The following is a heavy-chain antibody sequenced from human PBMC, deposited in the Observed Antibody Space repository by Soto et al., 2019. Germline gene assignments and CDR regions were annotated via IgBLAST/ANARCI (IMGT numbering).Heavy chain of an antibody. CDR1: GFSLTTSGVG. D-gene: IGHD2-2*01. CDR3: APRVCDRTSYWDVGYFNY. V-gene: IGHV2-5*02. J-gene: IGHJ4*02. Sequence: QITLKESGPPLVKPTETLTLTCTFSGFSLTTSGVGVGWIRQAPGKALQCLALIYWDNDNRYSPPLKTRLPTTKDTSKNQGVLKMTNMDPGDTATYYCAPRVCDRTSYWDVGYFNYWGQGSLVTVSS. CDR2: IYWDNDN.